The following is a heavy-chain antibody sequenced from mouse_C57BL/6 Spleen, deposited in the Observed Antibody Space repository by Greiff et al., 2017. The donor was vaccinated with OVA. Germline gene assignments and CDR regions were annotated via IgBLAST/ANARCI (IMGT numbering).Heavy chain of an antibody. CDR1: GFTFSDYG. CDR3: AGYSNPWFAY. CDR2: ISSGSSTI. V-gene: IGHV5-17*01. Sequence: EVKVEESGGGLVKPGGSLKLSCAASGFTFSDYGMHWVRQAPEKGLEWVAYISSGSSTIYYADTVKGRFTISRDNAKNTLFLQMTSLRSEDTAMYYCAGYSNPWFAYWGQGTLVTVSA. J-gene: IGHJ3*01. D-gene: IGHD2-5*01.